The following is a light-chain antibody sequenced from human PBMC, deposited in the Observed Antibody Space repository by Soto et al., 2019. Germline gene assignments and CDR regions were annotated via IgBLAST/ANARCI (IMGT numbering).Light chain of an antibody. J-gene: IGKJ4*01. Sequence: IVLTQSPGTLSLSPGERTTLSCRASQSISRYLAWYQQKPGQGPRLLIYGASSRATGTPDRFSGSGSGTDFTLTINRLEPEDFAVYYCQQYGRSPSFGGGTKVDIK. V-gene: IGKV3-20*01. CDR3: QQYGRSPS. CDR2: GAS. CDR1: QSISRY.